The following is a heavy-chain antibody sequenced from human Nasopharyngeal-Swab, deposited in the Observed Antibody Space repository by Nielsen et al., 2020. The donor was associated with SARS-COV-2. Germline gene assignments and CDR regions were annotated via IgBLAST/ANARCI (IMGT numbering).Heavy chain of an antibody. V-gene: IGHV4-4*07. D-gene: IGHD3-10*01. J-gene: IGHJ4*02. CDR3: ARGSLWGVEVRGELGY. CDR2: IYTSGST. Sequence: WIRQPPGKGLEWIGRIYTSGSTNYNPSLKSRVTISVDTSKNQFSLKLSPVTAADTAVYYCARGSLWGVEVRGELGYWGQGTLVTVSS.